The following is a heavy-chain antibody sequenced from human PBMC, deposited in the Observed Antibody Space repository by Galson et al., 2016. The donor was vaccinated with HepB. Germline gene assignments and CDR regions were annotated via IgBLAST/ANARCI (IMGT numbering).Heavy chain of an antibody. D-gene: IGHD3-16*01. CDR3: GKHGGFDD. CDR1: GFSFSTSG. Sequence: LRLSCAASGFSFSTSGMSWVRQTPGRGLEWVSGITGSGGTTHYADSVKGRFTISRDNSKNTLYLYMNSLRAGDTAVYYCGKHGGFDDWGQGALVTVTS. V-gene: IGHV3-23*01. CDR2: ITGSGGTT. J-gene: IGHJ4*02.